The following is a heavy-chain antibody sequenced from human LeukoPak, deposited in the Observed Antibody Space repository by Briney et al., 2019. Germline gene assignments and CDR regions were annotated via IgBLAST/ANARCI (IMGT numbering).Heavy chain of an antibody. J-gene: IGHJ5*02. CDR2: NIPIFGTA. V-gene: IGHV1-69*01. Sequence: GGSLRLSCAASGGTFSSYAISWVRQAPGQGLEWMGGNIPIFGTANYAQKFQGRVTITADESTSTAYMELSSLRSEDTAVYYCARSTWRAAAGDWFDPWGQGTLVTVSS. CDR3: ARSTWRAAAGDWFDP. CDR1: GGTFSSYA. D-gene: IGHD6-13*01.